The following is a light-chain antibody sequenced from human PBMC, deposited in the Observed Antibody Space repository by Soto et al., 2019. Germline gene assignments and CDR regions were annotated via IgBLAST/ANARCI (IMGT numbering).Light chain of an antibody. V-gene: IGLV2-8*01. Sequence: QSALTQPPSASGSPGQSVTILCTGTSSDVGGYNYVSWYQCHPGKAPKLIIYDVSKRSSGVPDRFSGSKSGNTASLTVSGLQTEDEADYYCGSYAGDNNFVVFGGGTKPTVL. J-gene: IGLJ2*01. CDR2: DVS. CDR1: SSDVGGYNY. CDR3: GSYAGDNNFVV.